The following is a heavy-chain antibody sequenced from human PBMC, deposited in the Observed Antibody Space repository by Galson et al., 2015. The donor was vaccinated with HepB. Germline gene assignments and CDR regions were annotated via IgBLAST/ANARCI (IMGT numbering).Heavy chain of an antibody. CDR2: IIPIFGTA. D-gene: IGHD5-24*01. J-gene: IGHJ2*01. CDR1: GGTFSSYA. Sequence: SVKVSCKASGGTFSSYAISWVRQAPGQGLEWMGGIIPIFGTANYAQKFQGRVTITADKSTSTAYMELSSLRSEDTAVYYCARGREMATIWYFDLWGRGTLVTVSS. V-gene: IGHV1-69*06. CDR3: ARGREMATIWYFDL.